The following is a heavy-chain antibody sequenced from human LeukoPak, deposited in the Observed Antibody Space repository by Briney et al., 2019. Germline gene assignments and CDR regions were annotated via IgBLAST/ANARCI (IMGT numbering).Heavy chain of an antibody. D-gene: IGHD6-13*01. CDR1: GYTFTSYY. J-gene: IGHJ4*02. CDR2: INPSGGST. V-gene: IGHV1-46*01. CDR3: ASAHYGSSSWYYFDY. Sequence: ASVKVSCKASGYTFTSYYMHWVRQAPGQGLEWMGIINPSGGSTSYAQKFQGRVTMTRDTSTSTVYMELSSLRSEDTAVYYCASAHYGSSSWYYFDYWGQGTLVTVSS.